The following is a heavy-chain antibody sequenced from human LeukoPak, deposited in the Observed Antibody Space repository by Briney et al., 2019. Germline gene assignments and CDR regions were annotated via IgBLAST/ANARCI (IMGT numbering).Heavy chain of an antibody. D-gene: IGHD3-16*01. Sequence: AGGSLRLSCAASGFTFSSYAMSWVRQAPGKGLEWVSAISGSGGSTYYADSVKGRFTISRDNSNNTLYLQMNSLRAEDTAVYYCAKLGGHPLHNYYVGVWGKGTTVAVSS. V-gene: IGHV3-23*01. CDR3: AKLGGHPLHNYYVGV. J-gene: IGHJ6*03. CDR2: ISGSGGST. CDR1: GFTFSSYA.